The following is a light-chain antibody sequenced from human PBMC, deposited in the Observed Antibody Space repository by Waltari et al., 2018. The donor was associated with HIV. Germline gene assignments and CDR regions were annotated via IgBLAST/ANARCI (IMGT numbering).Light chain of an antibody. CDR2: DVS. Sequence: QSALTQPASVSGSPGQSITISCTGTRSDVGDYNFVAWYQQHPGNAPKRINFDVSDRPSGVSTRFSGSKSGNTASLTSSGLQTEDEADYYCCSYSLTRTLVFGSGTKVTVL. V-gene: IGLV2-14*03. CDR3: CSYSLTRTLV. J-gene: IGLJ1*01. CDR1: RSDVGDYNF.